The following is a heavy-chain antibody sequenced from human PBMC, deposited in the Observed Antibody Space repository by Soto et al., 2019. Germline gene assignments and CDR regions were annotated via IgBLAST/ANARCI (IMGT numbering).Heavy chain of an antibody. Sequence: EVQLVESGGKLVQPWGSLRLSCVASGFPVSVYWMSLVRQAPWEGLEWVARIKFDGTGIQYADSVKGRFTISRDNAENSVYLQMNSLRAEATAVDYCARDSGYGSVDSANHYFDYWGQGTLVTVTS. CDR1: GFPVSVYW. CDR2: IKFDGTGI. V-gene: IGHV3-7*01. D-gene: IGHD3-10*01. J-gene: IGHJ4*02. CDR3: ARDSGYGSVDSANHYFDY.